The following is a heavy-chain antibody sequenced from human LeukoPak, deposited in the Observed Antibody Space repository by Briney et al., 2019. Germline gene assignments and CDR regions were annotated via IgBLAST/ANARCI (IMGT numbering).Heavy chain of an antibody. CDR2: ISAYNGNT. D-gene: IGHD6-19*01. V-gene: IGHV1-18*01. CDR1: GYTFTSYG. CDR3: ARDSAVAVAGTPGFDY. Sequence: GASVKVSCKASGYTFTSYGISWVRQAPGQGLEWMGWISAYNGNTNYAQKLQGRVTMTTDTSTSTAYMELRSLRSDDTAVYYCARDSAVAVAGTPGFDYWGQGTLVTVSS. J-gene: IGHJ4*02.